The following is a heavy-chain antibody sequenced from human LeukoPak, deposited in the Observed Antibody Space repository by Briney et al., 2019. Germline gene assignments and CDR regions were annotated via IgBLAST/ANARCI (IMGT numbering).Heavy chain of an antibody. Sequence: TSETLSLTCTVSGGSISSSSYYWGWIRQPPGKGLEWIGSVYYSGSTYYNPSLKSRVTISVDTSKNQFSLKLSSVTAADTAVYYCARHMIVGYRGAFDIWGQGTMVTVSS. CDR1: GGSISSSSYY. D-gene: IGHD3-22*01. CDR3: ARHMIVGYRGAFDI. V-gene: IGHV4-39*01. J-gene: IGHJ3*02. CDR2: VYYSGST.